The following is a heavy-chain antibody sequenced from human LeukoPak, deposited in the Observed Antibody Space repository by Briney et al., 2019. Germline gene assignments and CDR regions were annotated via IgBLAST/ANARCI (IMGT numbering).Heavy chain of an antibody. CDR2: IYYSGST. CDR3: ARQMATKLDY. Sequence: SETLSLTCTVSGGSISSYYWSWIRQPPGKGLEWIGYIYYSGSTNYNPSLTSRVTISVDTSKNQFSLKLSSVTAADTAVYYCARQMATKLDYWGQGTLVTVSS. D-gene: IGHD5-12*01. V-gene: IGHV4-59*08. CDR1: GGSISSYY. J-gene: IGHJ4*02.